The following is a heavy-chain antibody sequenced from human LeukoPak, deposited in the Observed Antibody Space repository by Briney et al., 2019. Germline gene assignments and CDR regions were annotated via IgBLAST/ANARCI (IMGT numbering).Heavy chain of an antibody. CDR2: IYYSGST. Sequence: SETLFLTCTVSGGSISSGGYYWSWIRQHPGKGLEWIGYIYYSGSTYYNPSLKSRVTIPVDTSKNQFSLKLSSVTAADTAVYYCARAEMATIHFDYWGQGTLVTVSS. J-gene: IGHJ4*02. CDR3: ARAEMATIHFDY. CDR1: GGSISSGGYY. V-gene: IGHV4-31*03. D-gene: IGHD5-24*01.